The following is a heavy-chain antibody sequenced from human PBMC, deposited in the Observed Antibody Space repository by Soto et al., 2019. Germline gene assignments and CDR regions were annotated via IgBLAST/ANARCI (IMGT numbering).Heavy chain of an antibody. CDR3: ARTGYSSGWFHPRPTYYYYYGMDV. J-gene: IGHJ6*02. V-gene: IGHV1-3*01. CDR2: INAGNGNT. CDR1: GYTFTSYA. D-gene: IGHD6-19*01. Sequence: ASVKVSCKASGYTFTSYAMHWVRQAPGQRLEWMGWINAGNGNTKYSQKFQGRVTITRDTSASTAYMELSSLRSEDTAVYYCARTGYSSGWFHPRPTYYYYYGMDVWGQGTTVTVSS.